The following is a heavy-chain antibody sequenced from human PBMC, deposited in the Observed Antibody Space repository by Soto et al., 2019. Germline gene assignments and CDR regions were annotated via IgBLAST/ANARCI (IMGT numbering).Heavy chain of an antibody. Sequence: EVLLVESGGGLVQPGGSLRLSCADSGFSFSSYWMHWVRQGPGKGLVWVARINTDGSSTNYADSVKGRFTISRDNAKNTLYLQMNSLRAEDTAVYYCARSPGGYYIDWGQGTMVTVSS. J-gene: IGHJ3*01. D-gene: IGHD3-9*01. V-gene: IGHV3-74*01. CDR1: GFSFSSYW. CDR3: ARSPGGYYID. CDR2: INTDGSST.